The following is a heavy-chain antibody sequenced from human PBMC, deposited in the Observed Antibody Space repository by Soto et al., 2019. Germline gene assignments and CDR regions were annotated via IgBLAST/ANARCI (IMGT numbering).Heavy chain of an antibody. CDR3: ARAPDDFWSGYYRADAFDI. Sequence: QVQLQESGPGLVKPSQTLSLTCTVSGGSISSGGYYWSWIRQHPGKGLEWIGYIYYSGSTYYNPSLRSRVTISVDTFKNQFSMKLSSVTAADTAVYYCARAPDDFWSGYYRADAFDIWGQGTMVTVSS. V-gene: IGHV4-31*03. CDR2: IYYSGST. CDR1: GGSISSGGYY. J-gene: IGHJ3*02. D-gene: IGHD3-3*01.